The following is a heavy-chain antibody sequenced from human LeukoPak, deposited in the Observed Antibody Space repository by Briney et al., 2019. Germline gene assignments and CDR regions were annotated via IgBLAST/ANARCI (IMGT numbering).Heavy chain of an antibody. Sequence: GASVTVSFKSSGYTFTGYYMHWVRQAPGQGLEWMGWINPNSGGTNYAQKFQGRVTMTRDTSISTAYMELSRLRSDDTAAYYCASGDACFDYWGQGTLVTVSS. CDR3: ASGDACFDY. CDR1: GYTFTGYY. J-gene: IGHJ4*02. V-gene: IGHV1-2*02. CDR2: INPNSGGT.